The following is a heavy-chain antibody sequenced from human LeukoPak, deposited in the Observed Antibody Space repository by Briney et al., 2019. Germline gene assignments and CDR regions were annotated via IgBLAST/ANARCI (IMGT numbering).Heavy chain of an antibody. V-gene: IGHV5-51*01. D-gene: IGHD3-16*02. J-gene: IGHJ4*02. CDR1: GYSFTSYW. Sequence: GESLKISCKGSGYSFTSYWIGWVGQMPGKGLEWIGIIYPGDSDTRYSPSFQGQVTISADKSISTAYLQWSSLKASDTAMYYCARVYDYVWGSYRSSLDYWGQGILVPVSS. CDR3: ARVYDYVWGSYRSSLDY. CDR2: IYPGDSDT.